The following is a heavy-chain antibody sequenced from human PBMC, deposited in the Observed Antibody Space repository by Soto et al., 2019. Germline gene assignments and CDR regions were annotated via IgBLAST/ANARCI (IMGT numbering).Heavy chain of an antibody. V-gene: IGHV4-31*03. CDR3: ARGDTMIVVVKGLTTAFDY. D-gene: IGHD3-22*01. CDR1: GGSISSGGYY. CDR2: IYYSGST. Sequence: SETLSLTCTVSGGSISSGGYYWSWIRQHPGKGLEWIGYIYYSGSTYYNPSLKSRVTISVDTSKNQFSLKLSSVTAADTAVYYCARGDTMIVVVKGLTTAFDYWGQGTLVTVSS. J-gene: IGHJ4*02.